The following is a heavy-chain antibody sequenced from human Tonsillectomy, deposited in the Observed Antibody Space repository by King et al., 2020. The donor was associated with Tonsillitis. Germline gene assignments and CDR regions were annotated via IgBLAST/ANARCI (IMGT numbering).Heavy chain of an antibody. CDR1: GGSISSYY. D-gene: IGHD6-19*01. V-gene: IGHV4-59*01. CDR3: ARVGSGSPHFDY. Sequence: QLQESGPGLVKPSETLSLTCTVSGGSISSYYWSWIRQPPGKGLEWIGYMYYIGSTNYNPSLKSRVTISVDTSKNQFSLKVSSVTAADTAVYYWARVGSGSPHFDYWGQGTLVTVSS. J-gene: IGHJ4*02. CDR2: MYYIGST.